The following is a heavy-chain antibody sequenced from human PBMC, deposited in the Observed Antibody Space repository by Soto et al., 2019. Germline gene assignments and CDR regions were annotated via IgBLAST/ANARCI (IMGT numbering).Heavy chain of an antibody. J-gene: IGHJ4*02. CDR3: AREIVVARGASYFAY. D-gene: IGHD2-2*01. V-gene: IGHV3-7*04. CDR1: GFTFSSNW. CDR2: IRQDGSEK. Sequence: EVQLVESGGNLVQPGGSLRLSCVGSGFTFSSNWMTWVRQAPGKGLEWVGNIRQDGSEKNYVDSVKGRFTISRDNAKNSLDRQMDSLRAEDAAVYYCAREIVVARGASYFAYWGPGTLVTVSS.